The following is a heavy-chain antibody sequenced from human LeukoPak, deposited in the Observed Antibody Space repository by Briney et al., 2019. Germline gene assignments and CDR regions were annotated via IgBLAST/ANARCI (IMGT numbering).Heavy chain of an antibody. D-gene: IGHD3-16*01. V-gene: IGHV3-48*04. CDR1: GFTFSSYS. J-gene: IGHJ4*02. CDR3: TRRLDD. CDR2: ISSSSSTI. Sequence: GGSLRLSCAASGFTFSSYSMNWVRQAPGKGLEWVSYISSSSSTIYYADSVKGRFTISRDNAQNSLYLQMNGLRVEDTAVYYCTRRLDDWGQGTLVTVSS.